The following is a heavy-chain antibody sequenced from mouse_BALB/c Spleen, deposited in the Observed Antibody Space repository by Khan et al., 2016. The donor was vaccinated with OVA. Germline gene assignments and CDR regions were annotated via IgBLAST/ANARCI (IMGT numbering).Heavy chain of an antibody. V-gene: IGHV9-1*02. CDR3: GGSTYSYWDSDD. CDR2: INTYTGEP. D-gene: IGHD4-1*01. Sequence: IQLKQSGPELKKPGETVKISCKASGYTFTNFGMNWVKQAPGKGLKWMGWINTYTGEPTYADDFNGRFVFSSETSASTAYLQINNLKNEDMATYYCGGSTYSYWDSDDWGEGTSVTVSS. CDR1: GYTFTNFG. J-gene: IGHJ4*01.